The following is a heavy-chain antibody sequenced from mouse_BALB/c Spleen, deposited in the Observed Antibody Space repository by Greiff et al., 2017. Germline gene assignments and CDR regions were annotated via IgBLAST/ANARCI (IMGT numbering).Heavy chain of an antibody. CDR1: GFTFSSYA. CDR2: ISSGGSYT. D-gene: IGHD2-1*01. J-gene: IGHJ3*01. V-gene: IGHV5-6*03. CDR3: ARLYGNSVAWFAY. Sequence: EVMLVESGGGLVKPGGSLKLSCAASGFTFSSYAMSWVRQTPDKRLEWVATISSGGSYTYYPDSVKGRFTISRDNAKNTLYLQMSSLKSEDTAMYYCARLYGNSVAWFAYWGQGTLVTVSA.